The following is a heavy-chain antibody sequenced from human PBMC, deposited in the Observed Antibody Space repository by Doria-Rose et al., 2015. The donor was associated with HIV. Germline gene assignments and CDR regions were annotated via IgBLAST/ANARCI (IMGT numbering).Heavy chain of an antibody. CDR2: ICSYDER. CDR3: ARIKSSRWYHKYYFDF. CDR1: GVSLSSPGMG. J-gene: IGHJ4*02. Sequence: ESGPVLVKPTETLTLICTVSGVSLSSPGMGVSWIRQPPGKALEWLANICSYDERSYKTSLKSRLTISRGTSKSQVVLTMTDMDPVDTATYYCARIKSSRWYHKYYFDFWGQGTLVIVSA. D-gene: IGHD6-13*01. V-gene: IGHV2-26*01.